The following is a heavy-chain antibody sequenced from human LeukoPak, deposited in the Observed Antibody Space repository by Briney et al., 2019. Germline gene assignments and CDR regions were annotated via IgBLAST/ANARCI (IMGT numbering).Heavy chain of an antibody. CDR1: GGSISSGSYY. Sequence: SETLSLTCTVSGGSISSGSYYWSWIRQPAGKGLEWIGRIYTRGSTNYNPSLKSRVTISVDPSKNQFSLKLSSVTAADTAVYYCAREEVYDFWSGYIDLFDYWGQGTLVTVSS. J-gene: IGHJ4*02. CDR3: AREEVYDFWSGYIDLFDY. CDR2: IYTRGST. D-gene: IGHD3-3*01. V-gene: IGHV4-61*02.